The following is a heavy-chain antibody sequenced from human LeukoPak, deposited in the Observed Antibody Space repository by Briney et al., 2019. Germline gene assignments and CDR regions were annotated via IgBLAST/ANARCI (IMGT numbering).Heavy chain of an antibody. CDR1: GFTFSSYA. CDR3: ARDFYASGFYFWFDP. V-gene: IGHV3-23*01. J-gene: IGHJ5*02. Sequence: PGGSLRLSCAASGFTFSSYAMSWVRQAPGKGLEWVSAIGSGGGTYYADSVKGRFTISRDNSKNTLYLQMNSLRAEDTAVYYCARDFYASGFYFWFDPWGQGILVTVSS. CDR2: IGSGGGT. D-gene: IGHD2/OR15-2a*01.